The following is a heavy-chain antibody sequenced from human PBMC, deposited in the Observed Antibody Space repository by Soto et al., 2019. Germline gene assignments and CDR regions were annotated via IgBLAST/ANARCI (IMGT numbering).Heavy chain of an antibody. CDR3: ARGFNCSSTSCYGELDAFDI. D-gene: IGHD2-2*01. Sequence: SETLSLTCTVSGVSINDYYWSWIRQSPGKGLEWIGYVYHSGSTNYNPSLKSRVTMSLDTSKSQLSLKLSSVTAADTAVYYCARGFNCSSTSCYGELDAFDIWGQGTMVTVSS. CDR1: GVSINDYY. J-gene: IGHJ3*02. V-gene: IGHV4-59*01. CDR2: VYHSGST.